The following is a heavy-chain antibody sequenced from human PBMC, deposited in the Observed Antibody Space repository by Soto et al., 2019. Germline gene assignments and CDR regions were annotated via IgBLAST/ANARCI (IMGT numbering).Heavy chain of an antibody. V-gene: IGHV4-30-2*01. CDR3: ARAISGVVVAAAVPKWFDP. CDR1: GVSISSGDYF. D-gene: IGHD2-15*01. CDR2: ITRTGST. J-gene: IGHJ5*02. Sequence: PSETLSLTCAVSGVSISSGDYFWSWIRQPPGKGLEWIGYITRTGSTYSNPSLKSRVTVSVDRSKNQFSLELTSVTAADTAVYYCARAISGVVVAAAVPKWFDPWGQGTLVTVSA.